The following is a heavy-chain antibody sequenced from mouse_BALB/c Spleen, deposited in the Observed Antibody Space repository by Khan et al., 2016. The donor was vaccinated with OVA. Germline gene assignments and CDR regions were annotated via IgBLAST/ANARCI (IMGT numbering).Heavy chain of an antibody. J-gene: IGHJ4*01. CDR3: AKGVWSYYFALDY. D-gene: IGHD2-10*02. CDR1: GFSLTDYG. CDR2: IWGGGST. Sequence: VQLQESGPGLVTPSQSLSITCTVSGFSLTDYGVSWIRQPPGKGLEWLGVIWGGGSTSYNSALKSRLSISKDNSKSQVFLKMNSLQTDDTAMYYCAKGVWSYYFALDYWGQGTSVTVSS. V-gene: IGHV2-6-5*01.